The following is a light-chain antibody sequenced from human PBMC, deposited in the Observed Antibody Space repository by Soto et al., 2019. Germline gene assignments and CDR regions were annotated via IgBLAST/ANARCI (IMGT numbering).Light chain of an antibody. CDR1: QSVSSY. V-gene: IGKV3-11*01. J-gene: IGKJ5*01. CDR3: QQREHLQVT. CDR2: DAS. Sequence: EIVLTQSRGTLSFSPGERATLSGRSSQSVSSYLAWYQQKPGQAPRLLIYDASNRATGIPARFSGSGSGTDFTLTIRSLESEDFAIHYSQQREHLQVTIGQGTRLEIK.